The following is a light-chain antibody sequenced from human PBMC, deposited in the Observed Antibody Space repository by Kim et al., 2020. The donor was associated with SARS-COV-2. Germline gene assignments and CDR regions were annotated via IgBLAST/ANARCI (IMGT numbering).Light chain of an antibody. CDR2: AAS. J-gene: IGKJ4*01. CDR3: QHNNSWPLT. Sequence: EIVMTQSPDTLSVSPGERATLSCRASQTVGTNLAWYQQKPGQAPRLLISAASTRAPDIPARFSGSGSGTEFTLTITSLQSEDFAVYYWQHNNSWPLTFGGGTKVDIK. V-gene: IGKV3-15*01. CDR1: QTVGTN.